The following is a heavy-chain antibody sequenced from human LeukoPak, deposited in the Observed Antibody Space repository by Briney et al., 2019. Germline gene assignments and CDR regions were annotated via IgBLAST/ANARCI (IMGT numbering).Heavy chain of an antibody. Sequence: GASVKVSCKASGYTFTSYDINWMRQATGQELEWMGWMNPNSGNTGYAQKFQGRVTMTRNTAISTAYMELSSLRSEDTAVYYCARYGSEIVLRYFNGMDVWGQGTTVTVSS. CDR1: GYTFTSYD. J-gene: IGHJ6*02. V-gene: IGHV1-8*01. CDR2: MNPNSGNT. D-gene: IGHD3-9*01. CDR3: ARYGSEIVLRYFNGMDV.